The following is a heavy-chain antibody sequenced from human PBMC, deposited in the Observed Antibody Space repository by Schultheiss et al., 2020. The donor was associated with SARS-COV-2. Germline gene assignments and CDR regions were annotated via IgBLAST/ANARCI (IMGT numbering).Heavy chain of an antibody. V-gene: IGHV4-61*01. Sequence: SETLSLTCTVSGGSISSCSYYWSWIRQHQGKGLEWIGSIYYIWSTNYNTSLKSRVTISVDTSKNQFFLKLSSVTDADTTVYYCAKGYDYYDSSGYSRSYLCYYLWGRGTLVTVAS. CDR2: IYYIWST. D-gene: IGHD3-22*01. CDR3: AKGYDYYDSSGYSRSYLCYYL. J-gene: IGHJ2*01. CDR1: GGSISSCSYY.